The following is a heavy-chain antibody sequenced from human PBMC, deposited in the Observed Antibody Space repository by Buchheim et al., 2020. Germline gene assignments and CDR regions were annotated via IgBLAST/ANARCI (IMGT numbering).Heavy chain of an antibody. D-gene: IGHD6-19*01. CDR2: ISYDGSNK. V-gene: IGHV3-30*04. Sequence: QVQLVESGGGVVQPGRSLRLSCAASGFTFSSYAMHWVRQAPGTGLEWVAVISYDGSNKYYADSVKGRFTISRDNSKNTLYLQMNSLRAEDTAVYYCASHSKAVAGTGGDFDYWGQGTL. CDR3: ASHSKAVAGTGGDFDY. CDR1: GFTFSSYA. J-gene: IGHJ4*02.